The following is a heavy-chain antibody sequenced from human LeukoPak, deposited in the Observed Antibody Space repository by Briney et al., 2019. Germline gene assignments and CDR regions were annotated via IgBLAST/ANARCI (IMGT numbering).Heavy chain of an antibody. D-gene: IGHD3-22*01. CDR2: ITSTSGRI. CDR1: GFKFSNYG. V-gene: IGHV3-48*04. Sequence: GGSLRLSCTASGFKFSNYGMAWVRQAPGKGLEWVSYITSTSGRIYYANSVKGRFTVSRDNAKNSLYLQMNSLRAEDTAVYYCARDLDHYESVGYYGYWGQGTLVTVSS. CDR3: ARDLDHYESVGYYGY. J-gene: IGHJ4*02.